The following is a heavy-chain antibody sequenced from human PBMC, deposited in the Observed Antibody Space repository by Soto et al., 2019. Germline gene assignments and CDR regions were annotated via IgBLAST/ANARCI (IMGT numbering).Heavy chain of an antibody. J-gene: IGHJ6*02. V-gene: IGHV1-18*04. CDR1: GYTFKSYD. D-gene: IGHD5-12*01. CDR3: ARKGYIGNFAMDV. CDR2: ISGHNGKA. Sequence: ASLQVSCKSSGYTFKSYDVSWVRTAPGQGLEWMGWISGHNGKADYAENFQGRVIMTTDTSTATASMDLRGLRSDDTAVYYCARKGYIGNFAMDVWGQGTTVTVSS.